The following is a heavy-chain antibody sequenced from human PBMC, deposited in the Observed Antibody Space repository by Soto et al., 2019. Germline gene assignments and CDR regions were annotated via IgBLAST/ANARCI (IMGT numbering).Heavy chain of an antibody. D-gene: IGHD5-12*01. V-gene: IGHV1-69*12. J-gene: IGHJ4*02. CDR2: ISSMFGTP. CDR3: ARDLGGGYDPGDY. CDR1: GATFSRSV. Sequence: QVQLVQSGAELKKPGSSVKVSCRASGATFSRSVFNWVRQAPGQGLEWMGGISSMFGTPNYSQKFQGRVTISADESTSTGYMELNNLRADDAAIYDCARDLGGGYDPGDYWGQGTQVTVSS.